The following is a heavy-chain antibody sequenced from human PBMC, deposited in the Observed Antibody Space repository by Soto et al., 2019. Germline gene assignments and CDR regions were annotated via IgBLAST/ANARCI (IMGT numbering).Heavy chain of an antibody. D-gene: IGHD3-9*01. Sequence: SETLSLTCAVSGGSISSSNWWSWVRQPPGKGLEWIGEIYHSGSTNYNPSLKSRVTISVDKSKNQFSLKLSSVTAADTAVYYCARSRGYFAWSAEFKYYYYGMEVWGQGTTVTVSS. CDR1: GGSISSSNW. CDR3: ARSRGYFAWSAEFKYYYYGMEV. CDR2: IYHSGST. J-gene: IGHJ6*02. V-gene: IGHV4-4*02.